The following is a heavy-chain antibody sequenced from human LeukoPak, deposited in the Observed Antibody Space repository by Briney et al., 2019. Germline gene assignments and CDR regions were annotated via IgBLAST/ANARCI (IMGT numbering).Heavy chain of an antibody. V-gene: IGHV6-1*01. CDR1: GDSVSSNSAA. Sequence: SQTLSLTCAISGDSVSSNSAAWSWIRQSPSRGLEWLGRTYYRSKWYNDYAVSVKSRIIINPDTSKNQFSLKLSSVTAADTAVYYCARVARRYSSSWFRYWGQGTLVTVSS. J-gene: IGHJ4*02. D-gene: IGHD6-13*01. CDR2: TYYRSKWYN. CDR3: ARVARRYSSSWFRY.